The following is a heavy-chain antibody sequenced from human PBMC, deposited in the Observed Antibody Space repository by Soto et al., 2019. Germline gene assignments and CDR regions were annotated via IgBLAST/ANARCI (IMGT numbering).Heavy chain of an antibody. V-gene: IGHV1-45*02. J-gene: IGHJ4*02. CDR2: ITPFSGDV. D-gene: IGHD1-26*01. CDR3: ASGGAGSGPFTWELPDH. CDR1: GNTFTYRY. Sequence: QMQLVQSGAEVKKTGSSVTVSCKALGNTFTYRYLHWVRQAPGQALEWMGWITPFSGDVHYAQKFHERVTITRDRSINTAYRQMSSLRSEDTAMYFCASGGAGSGPFTWELPDHWGQGTLVTVSS.